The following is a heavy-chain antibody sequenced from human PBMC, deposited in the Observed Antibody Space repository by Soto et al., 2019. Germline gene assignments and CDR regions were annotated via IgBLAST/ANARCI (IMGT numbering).Heavy chain of an antibody. J-gene: IGHJ6*01. V-gene: IGHV2-70*01. CDR3: ARIRDTAMEHYYYGMDV. CDR1: GFSLSTSGMC. D-gene: IGHD5-18*01. CDR2: IDWDDDK. Sequence: SGPTRVNPRQTLRLTVTFAGFSLSTSGMCVSWIRQPPGKALEWLALIDWDDDKYYSTSLKTRLTISKDTSKNQVVLTMTNMDPVDTATYYCARIRDTAMEHYYYGMDVSAQGTTVTLSS.